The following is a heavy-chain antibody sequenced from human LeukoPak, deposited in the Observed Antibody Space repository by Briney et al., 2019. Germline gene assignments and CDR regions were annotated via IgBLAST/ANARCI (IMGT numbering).Heavy chain of an antibody. Sequence: SETLSLTCAVSGYSISSGYYWGWIRQPPGKGLEWIGSIYHSGSTYYNPSLKSRVTISVDTSKNQFSLKLSSVTAADTAVYYCARDDILTGYYVDNALDIWGQGTMVTVSS. D-gene: IGHD3-9*01. CDR1: GYSISSGYY. V-gene: IGHV4-38-2*02. CDR2: IYHSGST. CDR3: ARDDILTGYYVDNALDI. J-gene: IGHJ3*02.